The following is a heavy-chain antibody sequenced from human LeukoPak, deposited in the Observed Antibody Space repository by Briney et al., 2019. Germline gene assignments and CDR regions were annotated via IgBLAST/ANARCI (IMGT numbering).Heavy chain of an antibody. CDR3: AKWGYYDSSGCDY. CDR1: GFTFSSYS. V-gene: IGHV3-48*01. D-gene: IGHD3-22*01. J-gene: IGHJ4*02. CDR2: ISSSSSTI. Sequence: GGSLRLSCAASGFTFSSYSMNWVRQAPGKGLEWVSYISSSSSTIYYADSVKGRFTISRDNAKNSLYLQMNSLRAEDTAVYYCAKWGYYDSSGCDYWGQGTLVTVSS.